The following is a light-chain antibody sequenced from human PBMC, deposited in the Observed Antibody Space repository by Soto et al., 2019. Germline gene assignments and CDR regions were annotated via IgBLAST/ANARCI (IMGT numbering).Light chain of an antibody. J-gene: IGLJ2*01. V-gene: IGLV2-14*01. Sequence: QSALTQPASVSGSPGQSITTSCTGTSSDVGAYNFVSWYQHHPDKAPKLIISEVSNRPSGVSNRFSGSKSGNTASLTISGLQAEDEAYYYCSSYTGGSTLFGGGTQLTVL. CDR3: SSYTGGSTL. CDR2: EVS. CDR1: SSDVGAYNF.